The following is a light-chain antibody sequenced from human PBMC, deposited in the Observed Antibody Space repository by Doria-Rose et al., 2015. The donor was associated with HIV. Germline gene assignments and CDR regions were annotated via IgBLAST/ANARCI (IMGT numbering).Light chain of an antibody. CDR2: AAS. V-gene: IGKV1-8*01. CDR3: QQYYSYPPT. CDR1: QDISNY. Sequence: AIRMTQSPSPLSASTGDRVTITCRASQDISNYLAWYQQKPGKAPKLLIYAASTLQSGVPSRFSGSGSGTDFTLTISYLQSEDFATYYCQQYYSYPPTLGQGTKVEVK. J-gene: IGKJ1*01.